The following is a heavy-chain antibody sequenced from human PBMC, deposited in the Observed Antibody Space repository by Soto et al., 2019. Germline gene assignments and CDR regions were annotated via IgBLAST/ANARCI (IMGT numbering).Heavy chain of an antibody. D-gene: IGHD3-16*01. J-gene: IGHJ4*02. V-gene: IGHV4-59*11. CDR2: ISYSGST. CDR1: GSSMSSHY. Sequence: SETLSLTCTVSGSSMSSHYWTWLRQPPGKGLEWIGYISYSGSTYYNPSLKSRVTISADTSRNQFSLKLSSVIAADTAVYYCARADPDASVGYWGQGTLVTVSS. CDR3: ARADPDASVGY.